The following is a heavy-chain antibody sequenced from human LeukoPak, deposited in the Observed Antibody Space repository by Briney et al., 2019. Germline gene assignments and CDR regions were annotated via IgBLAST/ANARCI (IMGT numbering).Heavy chain of an antibody. CDR2: INHSGST. CDR1: GGSFSGYY. CDR3: ARGTLSGYGFDY. D-gene: IGHD5-12*01. Sequence: KPSETLSLTCAVYGGSFSGYYWSWIRQPPGKGLEWIGEINHSGSTNYNPSLKSRVTISVDTSKNQFSLKLSSVTAADTAVYYCARGTLSGYGFDYWGQGTLVTVSS. J-gene: IGHJ4*02. V-gene: IGHV4-34*01.